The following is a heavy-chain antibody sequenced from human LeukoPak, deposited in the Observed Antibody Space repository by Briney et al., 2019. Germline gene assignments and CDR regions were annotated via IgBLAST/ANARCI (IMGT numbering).Heavy chain of an antibody. V-gene: IGHV3-21*01. Sequence: GGSLRLSCAASGFTLSSYAMSWVRQAPGKGLEWVSSISSSSSYIYYADSVKGRFTISRDNAKNSLYLQMNSLRAEDTAVYYCARDFSSWYFGSRFDPWGQGTLVTVSS. J-gene: IGHJ5*02. CDR1: GFTLSSYA. CDR2: ISSSSSYI. D-gene: IGHD6-13*01. CDR3: ARDFSSWYFGSRFDP.